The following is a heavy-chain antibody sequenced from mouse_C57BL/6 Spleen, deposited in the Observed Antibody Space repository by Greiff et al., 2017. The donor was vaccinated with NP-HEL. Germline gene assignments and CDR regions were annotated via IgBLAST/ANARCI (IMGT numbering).Heavy chain of an antibody. D-gene: IGHD1-1*01. Sequence: ESGPGLVKPSQSLSLTCSVTGYSITSGYYWNWIRQFPGNKLEWMGYISYDGSNNYNPSLKNRISITRDTSKNQFFLKLNSVTTEDTATYYCAREEGPYYYGSSYWYFDVWGTGTTVTVSS. CDR1: GYSITSGYY. J-gene: IGHJ1*03. CDR3: AREEGPYYYGSSYWYFDV. V-gene: IGHV3-6*01. CDR2: ISYDGSN.